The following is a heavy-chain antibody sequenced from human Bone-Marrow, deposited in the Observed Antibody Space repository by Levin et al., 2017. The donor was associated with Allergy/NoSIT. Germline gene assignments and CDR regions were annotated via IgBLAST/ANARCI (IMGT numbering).Heavy chain of an antibody. V-gene: IGHV3-74*01. CDR3: ILVVSLNAFDM. CDR1: GVFLRSHW. CDR2: ISPDGTLT. D-gene: IGHD2-21*01. Sequence: TGGSLRLSCVASGVFLRSHWMHWVRQSPGKGLVWVSHISPDGTLTTHADSVKGRFTISRDNAKNTLYLQMNSLRAEDTAVYYCILVVSLNAFDMWGQGTLVSVSS. J-gene: IGHJ3*02.